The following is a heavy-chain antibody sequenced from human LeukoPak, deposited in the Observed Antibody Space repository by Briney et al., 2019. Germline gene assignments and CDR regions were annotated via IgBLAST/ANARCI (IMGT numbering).Heavy chain of an antibody. CDR1: GSTFMSYY. V-gene: IGHV1-46*01. CDR2: INPSGGST. D-gene: IGHD5-24*01. J-gene: IGHJ2*01. Sequence: ASVKVSCKASGSTFMSYYMHWVRQAPGQGLEWMGKINPSGGSTTYRQKFQGRVTMTRDTSTSTVYMEMSSLISEDAAMYYCARDRGYFDLWGRGTLVTVSS. CDR3: ARDRGYFDL.